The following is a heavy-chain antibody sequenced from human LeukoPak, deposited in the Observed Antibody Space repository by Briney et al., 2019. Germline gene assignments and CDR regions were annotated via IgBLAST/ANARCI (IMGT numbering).Heavy chain of an antibody. CDR2: ITPLFGTA. Sequence: ASVKVSCKASGGTFSKYTISWVRQRPGQGLEWMGGITPLFGTANYAQKFQGRVTITADESASTAYMELSSLRSEDTAVYYCARRTIAAAGNNWFDPWGQGTLVTVSS. CDR1: GGTFSKYT. J-gene: IGHJ5*02. CDR3: ARRTIAAAGNNWFDP. V-gene: IGHV1-69*13. D-gene: IGHD6-13*01.